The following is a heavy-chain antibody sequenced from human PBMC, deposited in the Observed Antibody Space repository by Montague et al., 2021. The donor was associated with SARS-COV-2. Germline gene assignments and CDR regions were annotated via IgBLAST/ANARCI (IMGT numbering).Heavy chain of an antibody. CDR2: VNPDGTRT. V-gene: IGHV3-74*01. CDR3: ARGAFSNGLDK. Sequence: SLRLSCAASGFTFRNYWMEWVRQGPGKGLVWVANVNPDGTRTNYADSAKGRVTISRDNAKNTLYLQIDSLTADDTAGYYCARGAFSNGLDKWGQGTLVTVSS. CDR1: GFTFRNYW. D-gene: IGHD6-19*01. J-gene: IGHJ4*02.